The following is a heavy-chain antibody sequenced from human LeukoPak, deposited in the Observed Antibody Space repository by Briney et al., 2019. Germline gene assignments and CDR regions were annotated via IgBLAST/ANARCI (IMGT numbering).Heavy chain of an antibody. Sequence: GASVKISCKASGYTFTSYGISWVRQAPGQGLEWMGWISVYNGNTNYAQNLQGGVTMTTDTSTSTAYMELRSLRSDDTAVYYCARVDYPYYYMDVWGKGTTVTVSS. CDR3: ARVDYPYYYMDV. D-gene: IGHD4-11*01. V-gene: IGHV1-18*01. CDR1: GYTFTSYG. J-gene: IGHJ6*03. CDR2: ISVYNGNT.